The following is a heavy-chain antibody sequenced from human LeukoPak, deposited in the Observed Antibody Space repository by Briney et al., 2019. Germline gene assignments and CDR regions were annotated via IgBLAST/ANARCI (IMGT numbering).Heavy chain of an antibody. J-gene: IGHJ4*02. V-gene: IGHV4-59*01. CDR2: IYYSGRT. CDR3: ARVTGYMIEDYFDS. CDR1: GGSISSYY. Sequence: SETLSLTCTVSGGSISSYYWSWIRQPPGKGLEWIGYIYYSGRTNYNPSLKRRVTISLDTSKNQFSLKLSSVTAADTAVCYCARVTGYMIEDYFDSWGQGTLVTVSS. D-gene: IGHD3-22*01.